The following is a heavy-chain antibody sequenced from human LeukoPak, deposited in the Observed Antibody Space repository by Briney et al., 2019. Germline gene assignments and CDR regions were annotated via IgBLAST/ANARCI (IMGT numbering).Heavy chain of an antibody. V-gene: IGHV3-30*18. Sequence: GGSLRLSCAASGFTFSSYGMHWVRQAPGKGLEWVAVISYDGSNKYYADSVKGRFTISRDNSKNTLYLQMNSLRAEDTAVYYCAKTHIVVVIAEGGFDYWGQGTLVTVSS. CDR3: AKTHIVVVIAEGGFDY. CDR2: ISYDGSNK. J-gene: IGHJ4*02. D-gene: IGHD2-15*01. CDR1: GFTFSSYG.